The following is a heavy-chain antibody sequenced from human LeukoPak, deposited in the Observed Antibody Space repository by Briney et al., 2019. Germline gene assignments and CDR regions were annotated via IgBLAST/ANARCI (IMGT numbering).Heavy chain of an antibody. D-gene: IGHD3-3*01. J-gene: IGHJ6*02. CDR2: INPNSGGT. CDR3: ARDLEGFWSGYRCPGV. CDR1: GYTFTGYY. V-gene: IGHV1-2*02. Sequence: SVKVSCKASGYTFTGYYMHWVRQAPGQGLEWMGWINPNSGGTNYAQKFQGRVTMTRDTSISTAYMELSRLRFDATAVYYCARDLEGFWSGYRCPGVWGQGTPVTVSS.